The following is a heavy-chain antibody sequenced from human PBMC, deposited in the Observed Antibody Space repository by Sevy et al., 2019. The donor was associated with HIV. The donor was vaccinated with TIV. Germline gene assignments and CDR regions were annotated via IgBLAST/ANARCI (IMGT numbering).Heavy chain of an antibody. CDR2: ISWNSASI. D-gene: IGHD2-8*01. V-gene: IGHV3-9*01. CDR1: GFTFDDYA. J-gene: IGHJ4*01. Sequence: GGSLRLSCAASGFTFDDYAMHWVRQAPGKGLEWVSGISWNSASIDYADSVKDRFTISRDNAKNSLYLQMKSLRADDTALYYCARDRDDGYCTNGVCFNFDNWGQGTLVTVSS. CDR3: ARDRDDGYCTNGVCFNFDN.